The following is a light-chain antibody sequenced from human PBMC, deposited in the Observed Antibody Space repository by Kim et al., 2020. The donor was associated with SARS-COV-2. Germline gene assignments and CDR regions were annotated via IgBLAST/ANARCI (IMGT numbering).Light chain of an antibody. V-gene: IGLV3-21*04. CDR3: QVWDSTSDHPV. CDR1: NIGSKS. Sequence: APGKRARITCGGNNIGSKSVHWYQQRPGQAPVLVMYYDSDRPSGIHERFSGSNSGNTATLTISRVEAGDEANYYCQVWDSTSDHPVFGGGTQLTVL. J-gene: IGLJ3*02. CDR2: YDS.